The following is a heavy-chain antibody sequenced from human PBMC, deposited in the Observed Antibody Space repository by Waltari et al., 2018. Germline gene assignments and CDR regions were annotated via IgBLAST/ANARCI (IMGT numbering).Heavy chain of an antibody. D-gene: IGHD6-6*01. Sequence: QVQLQESGPGLVKPSETLSLTCTVSGRSIRSHYLRWIRQPPGKGLEWIGYNYYSGSTNDNPALKSRVTISVDTSKNQFSLKLSSGTAADTAVYYCARGEYGSSHFDYWGQGTLVTVSS. CDR1: GRSIRSHY. CDR3: ARGEYGSSHFDY. V-gene: IGHV4-59*11. CDR2: NYYSGST. J-gene: IGHJ4*02.